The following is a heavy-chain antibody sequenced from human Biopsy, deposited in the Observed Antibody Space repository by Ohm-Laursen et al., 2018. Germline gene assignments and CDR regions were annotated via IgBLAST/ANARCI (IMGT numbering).Heavy chain of an antibody. V-gene: IGHV4-4*07. CDR3: ARAPPLSRGVVESWFDP. CDR2: IYITGET. J-gene: IGHJ5*02. D-gene: IGHD3-10*01. Sequence: TLSLTCTVSGGSISHYYWTWIRQPAGQGLEWIGRIYITGETDYNPSLKSRVTMSVDSSKKQFSLKLKSVTAADTAIYYCARAPPLSRGVVESWFDPWGQGILVTVSS. CDR1: GGSISHYY.